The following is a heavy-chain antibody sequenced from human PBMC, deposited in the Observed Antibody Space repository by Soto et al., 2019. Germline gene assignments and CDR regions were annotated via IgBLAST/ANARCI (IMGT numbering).Heavy chain of an antibody. V-gene: IGHV1-69*12. Sequence: QVQLMQSGAEVKKPGSSGKVSCKASGGTFSTSAISWVRQAPGEGLEWVGGIMPVFATPDYAQKFQGRVTISATESTTTAYLELTSLTTDDTAVYYCARDKDRQQLGGNYYYILDVWGQGTAITVSS. CDR2: IMPVFATP. D-gene: IGHD3-3*02. CDR1: GGTFSTSA. CDR3: ARDKDRQQLGGNYYYILDV. J-gene: IGHJ6*02.